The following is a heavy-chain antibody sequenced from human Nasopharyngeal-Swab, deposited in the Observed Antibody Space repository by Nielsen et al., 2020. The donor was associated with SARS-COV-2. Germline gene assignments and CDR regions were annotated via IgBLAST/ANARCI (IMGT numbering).Heavy chain of an antibody. CDR2: ISYDGSNK. J-gene: IGHJ6*03. Sequence: VHQAPGKGLEWVAVISYDGSNKYYAGSVKGRFTISRDNSKNTLYLQMNSLRAEDTAVYYCAKDAAMVRAAYYYYMDVWGKGTTVTVSS. CDR3: AKDAAMVRAAYYYYMDV. V-gene: IGHV3-30*18. D-gene: IGHD3-10*01.